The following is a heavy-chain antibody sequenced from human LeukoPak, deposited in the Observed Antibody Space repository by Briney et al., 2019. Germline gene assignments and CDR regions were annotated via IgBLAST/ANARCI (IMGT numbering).Heavy chain of an antibody. CDR3: ARDRQQLIDY. V-gene: IGHV3-21*01. Sequence: GGSLRLSCAASGFTFSSYSMNWVRQAPGKGLEWVSSISSSSSYIYYADSVKGRFTISRDNAKNSLYLQMDSLRAEDTAVYYCARDRQQLIDYWGQGTLVTVSS. CDR1: GFTFSSYS. CDR2: ISSSSSYI. J-gene: IGHJ4*02. D-gene: IGHD6-13*01.